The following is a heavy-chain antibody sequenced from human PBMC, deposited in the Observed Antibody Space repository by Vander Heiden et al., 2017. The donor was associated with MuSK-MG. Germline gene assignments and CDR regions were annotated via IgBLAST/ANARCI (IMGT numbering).Heavy chain of an antibody. J-gene: IGHJ6*02. CDR2: ITAGVDK. Sequence: EVQALESGGGLVQPGGSLRLSWSASGFMFSSYDMRWDRQAPGKWLQWVSGITAGVDKSYADSWKGRFIISRDNPKNTLDLQVNSLRADDTAVYYCLKGHLTVSSDGMDFWGQGTTVTVSS. V-gene: IGHV3-23*01. CDR1: GFMFSSYD. D-gene: IGHD4-17*01. CDR3: LKGHLTVSSDGMDF.